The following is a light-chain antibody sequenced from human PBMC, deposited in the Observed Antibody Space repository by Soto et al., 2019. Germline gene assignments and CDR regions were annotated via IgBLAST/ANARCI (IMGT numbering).Light chain of an antibody. J-gene: IGKJ4*01. CDR1: QSISTW. Sequence: DIQMTQSPSTLSASVGDRVTITCRASQSISTWLAWYQQKPGKAPKLLIYKASSLESGVPSRFSGSGPGTEFTHTISSLQPDDFATFYCQQYNNYPRTFGGGTEVDIK. V-gene: IGKV1-5*03. CDR3: QQYNNYPRT. CDR2: KAS.